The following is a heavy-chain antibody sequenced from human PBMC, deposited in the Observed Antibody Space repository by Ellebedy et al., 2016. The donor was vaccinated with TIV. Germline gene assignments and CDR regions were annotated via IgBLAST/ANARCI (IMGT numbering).Heavy chain of an antibody. CDR3: ARMPTNEKGFES. CDR2: VYYSGTT. V-gene: IGHV4-39*01. CDR1: GGSISSSPYF. Sequence: GSLRLXXTVSGGSISSSPYFWGWIRQPPGKGLEWIGSVYYSGTTYYNPSLTSRVTISVDTSKNQFSLKLSSVTAADTAVYFCARMPTNEKGFESWGQGTLVPVSS. J-gene: IGHJ4*02. D-gene: IGHD2-2*01.